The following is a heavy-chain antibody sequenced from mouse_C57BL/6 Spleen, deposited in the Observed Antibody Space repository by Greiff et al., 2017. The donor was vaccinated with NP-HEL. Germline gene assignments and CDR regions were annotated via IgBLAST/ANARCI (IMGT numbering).Heavy chain of an antibody. J-gene: IGHJ4*01. CDR1: GFTFSSYA. Sequence: EVMLVESGGGLVKPGGSLKLSCAVSGFTFSSYAMSWVRQTPEKRLEWVATISDGGSYTYYPDNVKGRFTISRDNAKNNLYLQMSHLKSEDTAMYYCARDGYYGSSPYAMDYWGQGTSVTVSS. D-gene: IGHD1-1*01. CDR3: ARDGYYGSSPYAMDY. V-gene: IGHV5-4*01. CDR2: ISDGGSYT.